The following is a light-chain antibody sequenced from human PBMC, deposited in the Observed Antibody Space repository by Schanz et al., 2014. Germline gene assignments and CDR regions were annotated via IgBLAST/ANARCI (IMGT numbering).Light chain of an antibody. J-gene: IGKJ2*01. V-gene: IGKV3-20*01. CDR3: QQYGTSPYA. CDR1: QSVSSN. Sequence: EIVMTQSPATLSVSPGERATLSCRASQSVSSNLAWYQQKPGQAPRLLIYGASSRATGIPDRFSGSGSGTDFTLTISRLDPEDFAVYFCQQYGTSPYAFGQGTKVEIK. CDR2: GAS.